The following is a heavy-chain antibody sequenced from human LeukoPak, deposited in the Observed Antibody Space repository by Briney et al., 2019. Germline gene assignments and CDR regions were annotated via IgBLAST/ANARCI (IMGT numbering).Heavy chain of an antibody. J-gene: IGHJ4*02. CDR2: IGYDGSNK. Sequence: GRSLRLSCAASGFSFSSYCMHWVRQAPGKGLEWVAVIGYDGSNKYYGDSVKGRFTISRDNSKNTLYLQMNSLRPEDTAVYFCAKEIYYDSSAFFDYWGQGTLVTVSS. CDR3: AKEIYYDSSAFFDY. CDR1: GFSFSSYC. D-gene: IGHD3-22*01. V-gene: IGHV3-30*18.